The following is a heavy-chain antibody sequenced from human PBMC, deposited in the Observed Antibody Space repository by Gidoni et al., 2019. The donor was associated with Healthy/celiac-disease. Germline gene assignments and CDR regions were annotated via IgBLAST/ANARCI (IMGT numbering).Heavy chain of an antibody. CDR3: ARALGYGDYVPFDY. CDR2: INWNGGST. J-gene: IGHJ4*02. V-gene: IGHV3-20*01. Sequence: EVQLVESGGGVVRPGGSLSLSCAASGFTFDDYGMSWVRQAPGKGLEWVSGINWNGGSTGYADSVKGRFTISRDNAKNSLYLQMNSLRAEDTALYHCARALGYGDYVPFDYWGQGTLVTVSS. D-gene: IGHD4-17*01. CDR1: GFTFDDYG.